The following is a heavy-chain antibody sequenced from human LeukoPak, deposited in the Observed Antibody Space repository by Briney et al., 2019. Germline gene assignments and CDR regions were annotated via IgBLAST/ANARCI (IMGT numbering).Heavy chain of an antibody. CDR1: GYTLTELS. D-gene: IGHD1-26*01. J-gene: IGHJ4*02. V-gene: IGHV1-24*01. Sequence: ASVKVSCKVPGYTLTELSMHWVRQAPGKGLEWMGGFDPEDGETIYAQKFQGRVTITADESTSTAYMELSSLRSEDTAVYYCARGQGYSGSYGMGYWGQGTLVTVSS. CDR2: FDPEDGET. CDR3: ARGQGYSGSYGMGY.